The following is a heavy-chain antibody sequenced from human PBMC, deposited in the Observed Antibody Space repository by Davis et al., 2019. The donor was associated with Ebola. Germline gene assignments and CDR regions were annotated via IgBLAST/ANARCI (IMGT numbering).Heavy chain of an antibody. CDR2: ISYDGSNK. D-gene: IGHD2-21*02. Sequence: GESLKISCAASGFTFSSYAMSWVRQAPGKGLEWVAVISYDGSNKYYADSVKGRFTISRDNAKNSLYLQMNSLRAEDTAVYYCARAGGSTTLTAPSMDVWGQGTTVTVSS. CDR1: GFTFSSYA. J-gene: IGHJ6*02. CDR3: ARAGGSTTLTAPSMDV. V-gene: IGHV3-30*04.